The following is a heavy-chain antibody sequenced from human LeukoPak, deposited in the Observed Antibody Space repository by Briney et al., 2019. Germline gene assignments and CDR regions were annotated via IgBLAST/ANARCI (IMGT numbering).Heavy chain of an antibody. V-gene: IGHV3-21*01. CDR2: ISSDSYYK. Sequence: GGSLRLSCAASGYTFSSYSINWVRQAPGKGLEWVSAISSDSYYKSYADSVKGRFTISRDNAKNSLYLQMNSLRAEDTAVYYCARIVTTSPYAMDVWGQGTTVTVSS. D-gene: IGHD5-12*01. J-gene: IGHJ6*02. CDR1: GYTFSSYS. CDR3: ARIVTTSPYAMDV.